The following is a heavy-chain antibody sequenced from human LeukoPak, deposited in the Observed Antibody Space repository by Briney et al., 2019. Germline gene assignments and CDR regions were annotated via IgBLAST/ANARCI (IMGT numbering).Heavy chain of an antibody. J-gene: IGHJ4*02. V-gene: IGHV4-39*01. Sequence: SETLSLTCTVSGGSISISSYYWGWIRQPPGKGLEWIGSIYYSGSTYYNPSLKSRVTISVDTSKNQFSLKLSSVTAADTAVYYCARPQDRDGYNWDYWGQGTLVTVSS. CDR2: IYYSGST. CDR3: ARPQDRDGYNWDY. CDR1: GGSISISSYY. D-gene: IGHD5-24*01.